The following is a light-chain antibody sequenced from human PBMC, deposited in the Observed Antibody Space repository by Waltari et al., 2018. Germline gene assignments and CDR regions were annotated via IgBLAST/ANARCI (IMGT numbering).Light chain of an antibody. CDR2: DAS. Sequence: EILLTQSPVTLSLSPGERATLPCRASQSVNNYLAWYQQKPGQAPRLLIFDASKRATGIPARFSGSGSGTDFTLTISSLEPQDSAVYFCQQRSHWPPLTFGGGTKVEIK. CDR3: QQRSHWPPLT. J-gene: IGKJ4*01. CDR1: QSVNNY. V-gene: IGKV3-11*01.